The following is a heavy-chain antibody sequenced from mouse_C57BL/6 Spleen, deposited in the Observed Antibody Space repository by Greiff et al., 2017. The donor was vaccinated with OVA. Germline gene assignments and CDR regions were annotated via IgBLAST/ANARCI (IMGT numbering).Heavy chain of an antibody. CDR3: ARFYSAMDY. Sequence: VQLQQSGPELVKPGASVKISCKASGYAFSSSWMNWVKQRPGKGLEWIGRIYPGDGDTNYNGKFKGKATLTVDKSSSTAYMQLSSLTSEDSAVYYCARFYSAMDYWGQGTSVTVSS. V-gene: IGHV1-82*01. J-gene: IGHJ4*01. CDR2: IYPGDGDT. D-gene: IGHD2-12*01. CDR1: GYAFSSSW.